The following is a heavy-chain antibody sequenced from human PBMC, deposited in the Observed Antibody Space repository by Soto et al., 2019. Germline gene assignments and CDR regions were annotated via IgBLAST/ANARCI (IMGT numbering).Heavy chain of an antibody. V-gene: IGHV1-69*13. CDR1: GYTFTSYY. J-gene: IGHJ5*02. CDR2: FIPLFGPP. CDR3: ARGEHRWFAP. Sequence: SVKVSCKASGYTFTSYYMHWVRQAPGQGLEWMGGFIPLFGPPNYARKFQGSVTITADESSSTAYMELNSLTSADTAVYYCARGEHRWFAPWGQGTLVTVSS.